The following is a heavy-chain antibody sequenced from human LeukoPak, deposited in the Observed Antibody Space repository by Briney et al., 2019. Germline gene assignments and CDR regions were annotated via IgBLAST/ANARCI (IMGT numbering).Heavy chain of an antibody. Sequence: GGSLRLSCAASGFTFSSYAMSWVRQAPGKGLEWVSAISGSGGSTYYADSVKGRFTISRDNSKNTLYLQMDSLRAEDTAVYYCAKDRWLVQGFDYWGQGTLVTVSS. CDR2: ISGSGGST. D-gene: IGHD6-19*01. J-gene: IGHJ4*02. V-gene: IGHV3-23*01. CDR1: GFTFSSYA. CDR3: AKDRWLVQGFDY.